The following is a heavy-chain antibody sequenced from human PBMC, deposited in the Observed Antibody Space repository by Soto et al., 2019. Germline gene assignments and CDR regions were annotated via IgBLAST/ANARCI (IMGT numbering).Heavy chain of an antibody. CDR1: GGTFSSYA. CDR2: IIPIFGTA. V-gene: IGHV1-69*13. D-gene: IGHD1-26*01. Sequence: ASVKVSCKASGGTFSSYAISWVRQAPGQGLEWMGGIIPIFGTANYAQKFQGRVTITADESTSTAYMELSSLRSEDTAVYYCGRDIKRVGSPKNYHNGRAVGGKGPTVTVPS. CDR3: GRDIKRVGSPKNYHNGRAV. J-gene: IGHJ6*04.